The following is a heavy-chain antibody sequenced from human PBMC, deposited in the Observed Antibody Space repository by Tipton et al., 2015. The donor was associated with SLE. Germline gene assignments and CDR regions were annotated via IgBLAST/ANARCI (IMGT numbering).Heavy chain of an antibody. Sequence: TLSLTCTVSGGSISSYYWGWIRQPPGKGLEWIGSIYYSGSTYYNPSLKSRVTISVDTSKNQFSLKLSSVTAADTAVYYCARDSSGWYDYWGQGTLVTVSS. J-gene: IGHJ4*02. V-gene: IGHV4-39*07. CDR3: ARDSSGWYDY. CDR2: IYYSGST. CDR1: GGSISSYY. D-gene: IGHD6-19*01.